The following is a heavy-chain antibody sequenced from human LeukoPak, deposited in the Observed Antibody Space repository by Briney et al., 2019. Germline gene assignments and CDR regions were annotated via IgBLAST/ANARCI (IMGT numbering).Heavy chain of an antibody. CDR2: ISSSSSYI. D-gene: IGHD2-2*01. V-gene: IGHV3-21*01. Sequence: GGSLRLSCAASGFTFSSYSMNWARQAPGKGLEWVSSISSSSSYIYYADSVKGRFTISRDNAKNSLYLQMNSLRAEDTAVYYCARSCSTSCRASFDYWGQGTLVTVSS. CDR1: GFTFSSYS. J-gene: IGHJ4*02. CDR3: ARSCSTSCRASFDY.